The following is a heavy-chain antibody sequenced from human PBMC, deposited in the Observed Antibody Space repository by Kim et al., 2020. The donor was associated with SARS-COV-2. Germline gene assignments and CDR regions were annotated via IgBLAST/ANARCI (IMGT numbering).Heavy chain of an antibody. Sequence: TYYADSGKGRSTISRDNSKNTLYLQMNSLRAEDTAVYYCAKGSGYDSGDYWGQGTLVTVSS. D-gene: IGHD5-12*01. J-gene: IGHJ4*02. CDR2: T. V-gene: IGHV3-23*01. CDR3: AKGSGYDSGDY.